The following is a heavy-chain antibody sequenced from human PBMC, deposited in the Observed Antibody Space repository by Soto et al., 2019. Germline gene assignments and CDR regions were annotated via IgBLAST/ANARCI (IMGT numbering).Heavy chain of an antibody. J-gene: IGHJ6*02. Sequence: ASVKVSCKASGGTFSSYAISWVRQAPGQGLEWMGGIIPIFGTANYAQKFQGRVTITADESTSTAYMELSSLRSEDTAVYYCARDNCSGGSCYQNYYYYSMDVWGQGTTVTVSS. V-gene: IGHV1-69*13. D-gene: IGHD2-15*01. CDR3: ARDNCSGGSCYQNYYYYSMDV. CDR2: IIPIFGTA. CDR1: GGTFSSYA.